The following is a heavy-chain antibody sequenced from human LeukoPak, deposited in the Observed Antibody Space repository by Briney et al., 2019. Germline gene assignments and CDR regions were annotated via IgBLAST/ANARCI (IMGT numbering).Heavy chain of an antibody. V-gene: IGHV1-46*01. J-gene: IGHJ4*02. CDR2: INPSGGDS. CDR1: GHTFTSYK. Sequence: GASVTVSCKASGHTFTSYKMHWVRQALGQGLEWMGIINPSGGDSSYAQKFQGRLTMTRDTSTSTVYMELSSLRSEDTAVYYCARDNRDWATDYWGQGTLVTVSS. D-gene: IGHD2-21*02. CDR3: ARDNRDWATDY.